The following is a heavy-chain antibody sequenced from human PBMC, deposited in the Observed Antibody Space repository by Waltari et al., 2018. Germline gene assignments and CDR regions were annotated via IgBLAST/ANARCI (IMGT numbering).Heavy chain of an antibody. CDR1: GGSFSGYY. CDR2: INHSGST. CDR3: ARGRGVGTYGMDV. J-gene: IGHJ6*02. V-gene: IGHV4-34*01. D-gene: IGHD3-10*01. Sequence: QVQLQQWGAGLLKPSETLSLPCAVYGGSFSGYYWSWIRQSPGKGLEWIGEINHSGSTNYNPSLKSRVTISVDTSKNQFSLKLRSVTAADTAVYYCARGRGVGTYGMDVWGQGPTVTVSS.